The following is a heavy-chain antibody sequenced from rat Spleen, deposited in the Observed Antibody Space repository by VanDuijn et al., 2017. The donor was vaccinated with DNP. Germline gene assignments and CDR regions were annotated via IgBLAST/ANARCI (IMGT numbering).Heavy chain of an antibody. CDR1: GFTFSNSD. V-gene: IGHV5-25*01. D-gene: IGHD1-2*01. CDR3: ATDSSLAY. Sequence: EVQLVESGGGLVQPGRSMKLSCAASGFTFSNSDMAWVRQAPTKGLEWVASISTSGGSTYYRDSVKGRFTISRDNAKSTLYLQMDSLRSEDTATYYCATDSSLAYWGQGTLVTVSS. CDR2: ISTSGGST. J-gene: IGHJ3*01.